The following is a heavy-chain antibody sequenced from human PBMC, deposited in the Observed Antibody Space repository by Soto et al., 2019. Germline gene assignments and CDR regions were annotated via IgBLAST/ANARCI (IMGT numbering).Heavy chain of an antibody. CDR2: ISYDGSST. J-gene: IGHJ6*02. D-gene: IGHD1-26*01. CDR3: AMLNSGSYSYHGMDV. CDR1: GFSFSSHG. V-gene: IGHV3-30*03. Sequence: GGSLRLSCAASGFSFSSHGMHWVRQAPGKGLEWVAVISYDGSSTYYGDSVKGRFTISRDNSKNTLFLQMHSLRAEDTAIYYCAMLNSGSYSYHGMDVWGQGTTVTV.